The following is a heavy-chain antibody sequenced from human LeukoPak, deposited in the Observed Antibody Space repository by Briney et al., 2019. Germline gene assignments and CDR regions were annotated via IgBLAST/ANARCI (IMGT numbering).Heavy chain of an antibody. Sequence: GASVKVSCKASGYTFTDYYMQWVRQAPGQGLEWMGWINPNSDGIKYAQKFQGRVTMTWDTSISTAYMELSRLRSDDTAVYYCARDNSMHERGWWFDPWGQGTLVTVSS. D-gene: IGHD1-1*01. V-gene: IGHV1-2*02. CDR3: ARDNSMHERGWWFDP. CDR1: GYTFTDYY. J-gene: IGHJ5*02. CDR2: INPNSDGI.